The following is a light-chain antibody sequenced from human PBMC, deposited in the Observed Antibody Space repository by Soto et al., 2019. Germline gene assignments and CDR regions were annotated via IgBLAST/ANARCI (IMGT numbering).Light chain of an antibody. J-gene: IGKJ5*01. CDR2: GAS. Sequence: EIVLTQSPATLSSFPGDRVTLSCRASQSVRSNLAWYQQKPGQAPRLLIYGASTRATGIPARFSGSGSGTEFTLTISSLQSEDFAVYYRQQYNNWPPITFGQGTRLEIK. CDR1: QSVRSN. V-gene: IGKV3-15*01. CDR3: QQYNNWPPIT.